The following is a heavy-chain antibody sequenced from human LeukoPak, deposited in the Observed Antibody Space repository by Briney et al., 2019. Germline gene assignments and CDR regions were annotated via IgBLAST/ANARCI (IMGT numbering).Heavy chain of an antibody. V-gene: IGHV4-34*01. D-gene: IGHD3-22*01. CDR2: VDHGGSY. CDR3: ARGSNYYDSSGYYGARPDYFQH. Sequence: SETLSLTCAVYNGPFSGYYWSWIRQSPGKGLEWLGEVDHGGSYNYNPSLKSRVTISVDTSKNQFSLKLTSVTAADTAVYYCARGSNYYDSSGYYGARPDYFQHWGQGTLVTVSS. CDR1: NGPFSGYY. J-gene: IGHJ1*01.